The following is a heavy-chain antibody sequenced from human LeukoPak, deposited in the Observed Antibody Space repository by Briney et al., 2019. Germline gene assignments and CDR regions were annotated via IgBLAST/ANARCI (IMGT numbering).Heavy chain of an antibody. J-gene: IGHJ4*02. CDR1: GGSISSYY. Sequence: SETLSLTCTVSGGSISSYYWSWIRQPPGKGLEWIGYIYYSGSTNYNPSLKSRVTISVDTSKNQFSLKLSSVTAADTAVYYCARSVFDYGDYADWEFDYWGQGTLVTVSS. CDR2: IYYSGST. CDR3: ARSVFDYGDYADWEFDY. V-gene: IGHV4-59*08. D-gene: IGHD4-17*01.